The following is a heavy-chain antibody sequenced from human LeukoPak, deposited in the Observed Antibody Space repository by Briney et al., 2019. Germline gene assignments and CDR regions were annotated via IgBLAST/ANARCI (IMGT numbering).Heavy chain of an antibody. CDR2: INHSGST. V-gene: IGHV4-34*01. D-gene: IGHD3-3*01. Sequence: SETLSLTCAVYGGSFSGYYWSWIRQPPGKGLEWIGEINHSGSTNYNPSLKSRVTISVDTSKNQFSLKLSSVTAADTAVYYCVAFGIIVSDAFDLWGPGAMVTVS. CDR1: GGSFSGYY. CDR3: VAFGIIVSDAFDL. J-gene: IGHJ3*01.